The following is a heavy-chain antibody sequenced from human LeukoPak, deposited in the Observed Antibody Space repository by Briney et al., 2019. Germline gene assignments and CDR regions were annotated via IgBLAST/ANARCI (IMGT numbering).Heavy chain of an antibody. D-gene: IGHD1-14*01. CDR3: ARDNPRGPFDY. V-gene: IGHV4-59*01. CDR2: IYYSGST. Sequence: PSETLSLTGTVSGGSISSYYWSWIRQPPGKGLEWIGYIYYSGSTNYNPSLKSRVTISVDTSKNQFSLKLSSVTAADTAVYYCARDNPRGPFDYWGQGTLVTVSS. CDR1: GGSISSYY. J-gene: IGHJ4*02.